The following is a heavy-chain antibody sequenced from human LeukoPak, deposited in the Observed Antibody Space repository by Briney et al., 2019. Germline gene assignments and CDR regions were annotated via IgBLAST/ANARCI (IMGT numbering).Heavy chain of an antibody. D-gene: IGHD6-13*01. CDR1: GYTLTELS. CDR2: FDPEDGET. V-gene: IGHV1-24*01. Sequence: ASLKVSCKVSGYTLTELSMHGVRQAPGRGRERMGRFDPEDGETIYAQKFKGRVTMTEDTSTNTAYMELSSLRSEDTAVYYCATQQLVRFVLRFQHWGQGTLVTVSS. J-gene: IGHJ1*01. CDR3: ATQQLVRFVLRFQH.